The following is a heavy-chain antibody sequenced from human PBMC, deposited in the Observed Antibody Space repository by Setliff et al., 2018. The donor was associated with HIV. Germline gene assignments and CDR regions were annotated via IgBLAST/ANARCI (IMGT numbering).Heavy chain of an antibody. CDR3: ARLPAERELYWYFDL. Sequence: SETLSLTCTVSGASISSGNWWSWVRQSPGKGLEWIGEIFHTGSTNYNPSLKSRVIISVDTSTNQFSLKLNSVTAADTAVYYCARLPAERELYWYFDLWGRGTLVTVSS. CDR2: IFHTGST. CDR1: GASISSGNW. V-gene: IGHV4-4*02. J-gene: IGHJ2*01. D-gene: IGHD1-1*01.